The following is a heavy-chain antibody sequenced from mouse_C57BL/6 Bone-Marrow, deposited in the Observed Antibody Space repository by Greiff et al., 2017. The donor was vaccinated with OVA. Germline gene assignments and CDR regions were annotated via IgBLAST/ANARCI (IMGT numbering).Heavy chain of an antibody. V-gene: IGHV1-22*01. J-gene: IGHJ2*01. Sequence: VQLQQSGPELVKPGASVKMSCKASGYTFTDYNMHWVKQSHGKSLEWIGYINPNNGGTSYNQKFKGKATLTVNKSSSTAYMELRSLTSEDSAGYYCARWGDYGSSYDYWGQGTTLTVSS. CDR1: GYTFTDYN. CDR2: INPNNGGT. D-gene: IGHD1-1*01. CDR3: ARWGDYGSSYDY.